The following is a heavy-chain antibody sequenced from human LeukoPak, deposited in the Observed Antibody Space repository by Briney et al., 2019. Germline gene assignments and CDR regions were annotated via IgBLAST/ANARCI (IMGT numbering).Heavy chain of an antibody. Sequence: SETLSLTCTVSGCSISSSSYYWGWIRQPPGKGLEWIGSIYYSGNTYYNPSLKRRLTITDDTSKNQFLLKLSSGTPAAQAVYYCARLPGRQRRGNRVVVVAATELGAVDYWGQGTLVTVSS. D-gene: IGHD2-15*01. CDR1: GCSISSSSYY. J-gene: IGHJ4*02. CDR2: IYYSGNT. CDR3: ARLPGRQRRGNRVVVVAATELGAVDY. V-gene: IGHV4-39*01.